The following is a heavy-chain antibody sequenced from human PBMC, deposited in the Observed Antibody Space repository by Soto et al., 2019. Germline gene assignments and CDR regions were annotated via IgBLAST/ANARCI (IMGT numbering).Heavy chain of an antibody. Sequence: QLQLHESGSGLVKPSQTLSLTCTVSGASITYGGYSWSWIRQTPGEGLEWIGYINHLETTFYNPSFESRLSLSIDRAKNQFSLNLNSMSAADRAVYFCARGGGSDSFDYWGQGILVTVSS. CDR2: INHLETT. CDR1: GASITYGGYS. CDR3: ARGGGSDSFDY. V-gene: IGHV4-30-2*01. J-gene: IGHJ4*02. D-gene: IGHD1-26*01.